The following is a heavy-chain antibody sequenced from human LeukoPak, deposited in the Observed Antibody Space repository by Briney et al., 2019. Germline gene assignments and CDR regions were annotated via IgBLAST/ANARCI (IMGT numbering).Heavy chain of an antibody. V-gene: IGHV1-18*01. CDR2: ISAYNGNT. J-gene: IGHJ5*02. D-gene: IGHD6-13*01. CDR3: ARTFIAAAENWFDP. CDR1: GYTLTSYG. Sequence: ASVKVSFKASGYTLTSYGISWVRQAPGQGLEWMGWISAYNGNTNYAQKLQGRVTMTTDTSTSTAYMELRSLRSDDTAVYYCARTFIAAAENWFDPWGQGTLVTVSS.